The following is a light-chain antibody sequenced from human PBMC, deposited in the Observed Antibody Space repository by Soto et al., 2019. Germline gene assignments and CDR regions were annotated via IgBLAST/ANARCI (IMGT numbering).Light chain of an antibody. J-gene: IGKJ2*01. CDR3: QHYYSAPYT. Sequence: DIVMTQSPDSLAVSLGERATINCKSSQSVLYNSNNMNYLAWYQQKPGQPPKLLIYWASTRDSGVPDRFSGSGSGTDFTLTISSLQAEDVAVYYCQHYYSAPYTFGQGTKLEIK. CDR1: QSVLYNSNNMNY. V-gene: IGKV4-1*01. CDR2: WAS.